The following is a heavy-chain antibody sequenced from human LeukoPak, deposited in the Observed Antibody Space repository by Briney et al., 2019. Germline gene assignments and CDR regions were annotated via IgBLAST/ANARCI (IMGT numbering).Heavy chain of an antibody. CDR1: GFTFSSYG. CDR3: AKDGGGWSGDPIRYYYYGMDV. D-gene: IGHD3-10*01. Sequence: GGSLRLSCAASGFTFSSYGMHWVRQAPGKGLEWVAVISYDGSNKYYADSVKGRFTISRDNSKNTLYLQMNSLRAEDTAVYYCAKDGGGWSGDPIRYYYYGMDVWGQGTTVTVSS. CDR2: ISYDGSNK. V-gene: IGHV3-30*18. J-gene: IGHJ6*02.